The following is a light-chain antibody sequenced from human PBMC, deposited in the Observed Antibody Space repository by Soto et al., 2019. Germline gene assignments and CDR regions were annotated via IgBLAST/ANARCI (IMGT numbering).Light chain of an antibody. CDR3: QQSYSTPPWT. Sequence: DIQMTQSPSSLSASVGDRVTITCRASQSISSYLNWYQQKPGKAPELLIYAASTLQSGVPSRFSSSGSGTDFTLTISSLQPEDFATYYCQQSYSTPPWTFGQGTKVEIK. J-gene: IGKJ1*01. CDR1: QSISSY. V-gene: IGKV1-39*01. CDR2: AAS.